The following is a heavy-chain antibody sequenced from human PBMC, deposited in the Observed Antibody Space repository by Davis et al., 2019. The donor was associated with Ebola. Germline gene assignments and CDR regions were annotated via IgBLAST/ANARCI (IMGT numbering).Heavy chain of an antibody. CDR1: GYTFTGYY. CDR2: IKQDGSEK. V-gene: IGHV3-7*03. J-gene: IGHJ4*02. D-gene: IGHD6-19*01. Sequence: SCKASGYTFTGYYMHWVRQAPGKGLEWVANIKQDGSEKYYVDSVKGRFTISRDNAKNSLYLQMNSLRAEDTAVYYCARGNGYSSGWYYFDYWGQGTLVTVSS. CDR3: ARGNGYSSGWYYFDY.